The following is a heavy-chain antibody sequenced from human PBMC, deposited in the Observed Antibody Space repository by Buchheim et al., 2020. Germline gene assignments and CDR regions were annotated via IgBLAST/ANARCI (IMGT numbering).Heavy chain of an antibody. D-gene: IGHD6-13*01. Sequence: QVQLVESGGGVVQPGRSLRLSCAASGFTFSSYGMHWVRQAPGKGLEWVAVIWYDGSNKYYADSVKGRFTISRDNSKNTLYLQMNSLRAEDTAVYYCARGPGSFYSSYYGMDVWGQGTT. J-gene: IGHJ6*02. CDR2: IWYDGSNK. CDR1: GFTFSSYG. CDR3: ARGPGSFYSSYYGMDV. V-gene: IGHV3-33*01.